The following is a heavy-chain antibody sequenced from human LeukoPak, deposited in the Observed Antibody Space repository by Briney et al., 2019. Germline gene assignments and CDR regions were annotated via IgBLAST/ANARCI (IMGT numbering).Heavy chain of an antibody. D-gene: IGHD3-22*01. CDR2: IYYSGST. J-gene: IGHJ4*02. Sequence: PSETLSLTCTVSGGSISSSSYYWGWIRQPQGKGLEWIGSIYYSGSTYYNPSLKSRVTIFVDTSKNQISLKLSSVTAADTAVYYCAGLGDSSGYFPVDYWGQGTLVTVSS. V-gene: IGHV4-39*01. CDR3: AGLGDSSGYFPVDY. CDR1: GGSISSSSYY.